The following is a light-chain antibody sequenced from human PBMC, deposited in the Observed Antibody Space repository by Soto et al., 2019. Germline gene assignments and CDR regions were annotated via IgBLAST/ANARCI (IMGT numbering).Light chain of an antibody. CDR1: GGDVGGYNF. CDR3: SSYARNFGYV. V-gene: IGLV2-11*01. Sequence: QSALTQPRSVSGSPGQSVTISCTGTGGDVGGYNFVSWYQLHPGKAPKLMIFDVSKRPSGVPDRFSGSKSGNTASLTISGLQADDEADYYCSSYARNFGYVFGTGTKVTVL. CDR2: DVS. J-gene: IGLJ1*01.